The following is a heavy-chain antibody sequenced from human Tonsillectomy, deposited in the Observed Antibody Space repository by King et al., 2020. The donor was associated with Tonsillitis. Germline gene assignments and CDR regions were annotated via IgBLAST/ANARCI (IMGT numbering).Heavy chain of an antibody. V-gene: IGHV4-39*01. CDR1: GGSISRSDYY. Sequence: VQLQESGPGLVKPPETLSLTCSVSGGSISRSDYYWGWIRQPPGKGLEWIGSIYYSGSTFYNPSLKSRVTISVDTSKNQFSLKLSSVTAADTAVYYCARSSIVVIVAATPGFDYFDYWGQGTLVTVSS. CDR3: ARSSIVVIVAATPGFDYFDY. D-gene: IGHD2-15*01. J-gene: IGHJ4*02. CDR2: IYYSGST.